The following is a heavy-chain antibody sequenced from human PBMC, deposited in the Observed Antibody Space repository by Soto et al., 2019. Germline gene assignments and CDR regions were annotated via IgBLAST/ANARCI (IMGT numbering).Heavy chain of an antibody. Sequence: GASVKVSCKASGYTFTSYDINWVRQATGQGLEWMGWMNPNSGNTGYAQKFQGRVTMTRNTSISTAYMELSSLRSDDTALYFCAKSRVFIGAIVTLLDSWGQGTQVTVSS. CDR2: MNPNSGNT. D-gene: IGHD3-16*02. J-gene: IGHJ4*02. V-gene: IGHV1-8*01. CDR3: AKSRVFIGAIVTLLDS. CDR1: GYTFTSYD.